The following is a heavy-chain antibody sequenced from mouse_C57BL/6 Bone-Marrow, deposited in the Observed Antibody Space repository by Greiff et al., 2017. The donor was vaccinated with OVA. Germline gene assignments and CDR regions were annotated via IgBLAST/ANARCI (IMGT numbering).Heavy chain of an antibody. Sequence: VKLVESGGGLVKPGGSLKLSCAASGFTFSSSAMSWVRQTPEKRLEWVATISDGGSYTYYPDNVKGRFTISRDNAKNNLYLQMSHLKSEDTAMYYCARYYYGSRFAYWGQGTLVTVSA. CDR2: ISDGGSYT. D-gene: IGHD1-1*01. J-gene: IGHJ3*01. CDR1: GFTFSSSA. CDR3: ARYYYGSRFAY. V-gene: IGHV5-4*03.